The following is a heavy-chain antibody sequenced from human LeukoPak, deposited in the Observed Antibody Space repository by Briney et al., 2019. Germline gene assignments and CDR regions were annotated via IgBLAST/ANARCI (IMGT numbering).Heavy chain of an antibody. J-gene: IGHJ4*02. CDR2: ISGSGSGSAGNT. CDR3: NYDFWSGYNRLDY. CDR1: GFTFSSYA. V-gene: IGHV3-23*01. Sequence: GGSLRLSCAASGFTFSSYAMSWVRQAPGKGLEWVSTISGSGSGSAGNTYYADSVKGRFTISRDNSKNTLYLQMNSLRAEDTAIYYYNYDFWSGYNRLDYWGQGTLVTVSS. D-gene: IGHD3-3*01.